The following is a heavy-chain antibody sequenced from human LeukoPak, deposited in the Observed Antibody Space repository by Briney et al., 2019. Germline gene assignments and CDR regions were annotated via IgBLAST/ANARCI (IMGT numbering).Heavy chain of an antibody. V-gene: IGHV3-48*01. J-gene: IGHJ3*02. D-gene: IGHD3-3*01. CDR3: ARIYDFGRGPPGDAFDN. Sequence: GSLRLSCAASGFTFTIFGLNWVRQAPGKGPEWVSYIDARSGITYYADSVQGRFTISRDDARESVFLQMDGLRVDDTAVYYCARIYDFGRGPPGDAFDNWGPGTWVIVSA. CDR1: GFTFTIFG. CDR2: IDARSGIT.